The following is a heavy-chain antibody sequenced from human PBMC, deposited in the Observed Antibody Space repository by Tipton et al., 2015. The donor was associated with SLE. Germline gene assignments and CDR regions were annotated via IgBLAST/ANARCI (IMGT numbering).Heavy chain of an antibody. Sequence: GSLRLSCAASGFTFSNAWTSWVRQAPGEGLEWVGRIKSKTDGGTTDYAAPVKGRFTISRDDSKNTLYLQMNSLKTEDTAVYYCTTAYGGNSAFDYWGQGTLVTVSS. CDR3: TTAYGGNSAFDY. CDR2: IKSKTDGGTT. D-gene: IGHD4-23*01. V-gene: IGHV3-15*01. J-gene: IGHJ4*02. CDR1: GFTFSNAW.